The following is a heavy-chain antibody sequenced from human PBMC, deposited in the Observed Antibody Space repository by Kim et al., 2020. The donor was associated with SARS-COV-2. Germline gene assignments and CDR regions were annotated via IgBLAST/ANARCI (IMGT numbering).Heavy chain of an antibody. J-gene: IGHJ4*02. CDR1: GYTFTSYA. Sequence: ASVKVSCKASGYTFTSYAMNWVRQAPGQGLEWMGWINTNTGNPTYAQGFTGRFVFSLDTSVSTAYLQIGSLKAEDTAVYYCAREGIVVVPAATGGLDYWGQGTLVTVSS. CDR2: INTNTGNP. CDR3: AREGIVVVPAATGGLDY. V-gene: IGHV7-4-1*01. D-gene: IGHD2-2*01.